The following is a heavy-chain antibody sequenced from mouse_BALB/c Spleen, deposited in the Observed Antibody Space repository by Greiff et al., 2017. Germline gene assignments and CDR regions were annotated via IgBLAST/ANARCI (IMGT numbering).Heavy chain of an antibody. D-gene: IGHD1-1*01. CDR1: GFTFSSFG. CDR2: ISSGSSTI. Sequence: EVMLVESGGGLVQPGGSRKLSCAASGFTFSSFGMHWVRQAPEKGLEWVAYISSGSSTIYYADTVKGRFTISRDNPKNTLFLQMTSLRSEDTAMYYCARANYRSSYWYFDVWGAGTTVTVSS. V-gene: IGHV5-17*02. CDR3: ARANYRSSYWYFDV. J-gene: IGHJ1*01.